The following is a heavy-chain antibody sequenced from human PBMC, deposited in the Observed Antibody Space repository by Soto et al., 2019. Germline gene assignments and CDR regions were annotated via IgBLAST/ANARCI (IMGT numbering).Heavy chain of an antibody. J-gene: IGHJ3*02. CDR2: ISSSGSTI. CDR1: GFTFSDYY. Sequence: GGSLRLSCAASGFTFSDYYMSWIRQAPGKGLEWVSYISSSGSTIYYADSVKGRFTISRDNAKNSLYLQMNSLRAEDTAVYYCARITFYDYGDSEDAFDIWGQGTMVTVSS. V-gene: IGHV3-11*01. CDR3: ARITFYDYGDSEDAFDI. D-gene: IGHD4-17*01.